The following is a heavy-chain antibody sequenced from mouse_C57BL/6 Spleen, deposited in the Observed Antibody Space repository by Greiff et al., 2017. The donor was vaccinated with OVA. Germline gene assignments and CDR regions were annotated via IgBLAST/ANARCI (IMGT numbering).Heavy chain of an antibody. CDR2: IYPGNSDT. CDR3: TRVDGYDGHWYFDV. J-gene: IGHJ1*03. Sequence: VQLQQSGTVLARPGASVKMSCKTSGYTFTSYWMHWVKQRPGQGLEWIGAIYPGNSDTSYNQKFKGKAKLTAVTSASTAYMGLSSLTNEDSAVYYCTRVDGYDGHWYFDVWGTGTTVTVSS. V-gene: IGHV1-5*01. CDR1: GYTFTSYW. D-gene: IGHD2-2*01.